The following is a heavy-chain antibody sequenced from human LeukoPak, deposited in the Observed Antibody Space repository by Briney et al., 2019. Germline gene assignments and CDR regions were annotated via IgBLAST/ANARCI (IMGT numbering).Heavy chain of an antibody. Sequence: GGSLRLSCAASGFTFSSYSMNWVRQAPGKGLEWVSSISSSSSYICYADSVKGRFTISRDNAKNSLYLQMNSLRAEDTAVYYCAREGGYSYGWYFDYWGQGTLVTVSS. V-gene: IGHV3-21*01. J-gene: IGHJ4*02. CDR3: AREGGYSYGWYFDY. CDR2: ISSSSSYI. D-gene: IGHD5-18*01. CDR1: GFTFSSYS.